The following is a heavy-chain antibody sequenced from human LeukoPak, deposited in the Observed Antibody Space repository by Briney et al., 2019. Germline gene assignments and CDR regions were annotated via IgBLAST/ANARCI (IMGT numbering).Heavy chain of an antibody. V-gene: IGHV4-34*01. CDR1: GGSFSGYY. Sequence: MTSETLSLTCAVYGGSFSGYYWSWIRQPPGKGLEWIGEINHSGSTNYNPSLKSRVTISVDTSKNQFSLKLSSVTAADTAVYYCARHRYYYDSSGYRTTYYFDYWGQGTLVTVSS. CDR2: INHSGST. D-gene: IGHD3-22*01. CDR3: ARHRYYYDSSGYRTTYYFDY. J-gene: IGHJ4*02.